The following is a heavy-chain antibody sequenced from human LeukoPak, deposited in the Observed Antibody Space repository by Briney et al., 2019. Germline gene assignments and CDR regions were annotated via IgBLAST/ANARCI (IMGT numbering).Heavy chain of an antibody. Sequence: SETLSLTCTVSGGSISSSSYYWGWIRQPPGKGLEWIGSIYYSGSTYYNPSLKSRVTISVDTSKNQFSLKLSSVTAADTAVYYCARISTGYYSSAKEQLYYFDYCGQGTLVTGSS. CDR2: IYYSGST. V-gene: IGHV4-39*07. J-gene: IGHJ4*02. D-gene: IGHD3-22*01. CDR3: ARISTGYYSSAKEQLYYFDY. CDR1: GGSISSSSYY.